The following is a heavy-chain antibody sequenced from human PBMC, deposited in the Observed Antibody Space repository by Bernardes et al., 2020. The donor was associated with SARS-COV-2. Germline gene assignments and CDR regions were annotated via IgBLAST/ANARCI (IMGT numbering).Heavy chain of an antibody. J-gene: IGHJ3*02. D-gene: IGHD3-16*01. V-gene: IGHV3-48*04. CDR1: GFTFSSYS. CDR3: ARDLLGAFDI. CDR2: ISSSSTI. Sequence: GGSLRLSCAASGFTFSSYSMSWVRQAPGKGLEWLSYISSSSTIYSPDSVRGRFTISRDNAKSSLYLQMNSLRAEDTAVYYCARDLLGAFDIWGQGTMVTVSS.